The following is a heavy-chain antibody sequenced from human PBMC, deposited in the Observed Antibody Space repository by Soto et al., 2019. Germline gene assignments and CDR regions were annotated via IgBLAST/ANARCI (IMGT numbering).Heavy chain of an antibody. CDR1: GFTFSSYS. CDR3: AREGXSGYSSSPDYYYYGMDV. Sequence: SGGSLRLSCAASGFTFSSYSMNWVRQAPGKGLEWVSYISSSSSTIYYADSVKGRFTISRDNAKNSLYLQMNSLRDEDTAVYYCAREGXSGYSSSPDYYYYGMDVWGQGTTVTVSS. D-gene: IGHD6-13*01. V-gene: IGHV3-48*02. CDR2: ISSSSSTI. J-gene: IGHJ6*02.